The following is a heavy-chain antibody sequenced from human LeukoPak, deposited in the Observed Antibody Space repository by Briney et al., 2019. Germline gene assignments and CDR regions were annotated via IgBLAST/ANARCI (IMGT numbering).Heavy chain of an antibody. J-gene: IGHJ5*02. CDR2: IDPKSGGT. Sequence: ASVKVFCKASGYTFTVYYIHWVRQAPGQGLEWMGWIDPKSGGTNYAQNFQGRVTLTRDTSVSTAYMELSGLRSDDTAVYYCARDPGEQLYPGGPWGQGTLVTVSS. CDR1: GYTFTVYY. V-gene: IGHV1-2*02. CDR3: ARDPGEQLYPGGP. D-gene: IGHD5-18*01.